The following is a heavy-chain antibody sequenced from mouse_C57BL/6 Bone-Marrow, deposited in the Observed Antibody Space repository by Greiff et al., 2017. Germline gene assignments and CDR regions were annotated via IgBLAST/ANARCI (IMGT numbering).Heavy chain of an antibody. CDR2: IYPRDGST. Sequence: VQLVESGPELVKPGASVKLSCKASGYTFTSYDINWVKQRPGQGLEWIGWIYPRDGSTKYNEKFKGKATLTVDTSSSTADMEHNSLTSEDSAVYFCARLEFDGSSGDWYFDVWGTGTTVTVSS. CDR1: GYTFTSYD. J-gene: IGHJ1*03. V-gene: IGHV1-85*01. D-gene: IGHD1-1*01. CDR3: ARLEFDGSSGDWYFDV.